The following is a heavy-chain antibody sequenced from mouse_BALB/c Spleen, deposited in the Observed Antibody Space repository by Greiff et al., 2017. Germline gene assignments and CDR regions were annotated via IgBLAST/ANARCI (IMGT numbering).Heavy chain of an antibody. CDR1: GYSITSDYA. CDR2: ISYSGST. CDR3: ARSGWDDAMDY. V-gene: IGHV3-2*02. J-gene: IGHJ4*01. Sequence: EVKLQESGPGLVKPSQSLSLTCTVTGYSITSDYAWNWIRQFPGNKLEWMGYISYSGSTSYNPSLKSRISITRDTSKNQFFLQLNSVTTEDTATYYCARSGWDDAMDYWGQGTSVTVSS. D-gene: IGHD4-1*01.